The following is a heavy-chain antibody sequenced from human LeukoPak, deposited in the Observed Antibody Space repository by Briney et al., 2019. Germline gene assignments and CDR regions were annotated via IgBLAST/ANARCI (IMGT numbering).Heavy chain of an antibody. D-gene: IGHD6-19*01. CDR2: ISWNSGSI. CDR1: GFTFDDYA. V-gene: IGHV3-9*01. J-gene: IGHJ6*02. Sequence: GGSLRLSCAASGFTFDDYAMHWVRQAPGKGLERVSGISWNSGSIGYADSVKGRFTISRDNAKNSLYLQMNSLRAEDTALYYCAKDKYSSVLGMDVWGQGTTVTVSS. CDR3: AKDKYSSVLGMDV.